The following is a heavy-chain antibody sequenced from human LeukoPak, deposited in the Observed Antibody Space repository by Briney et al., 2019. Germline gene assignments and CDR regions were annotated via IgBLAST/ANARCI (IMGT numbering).Heavy chain of an antibody. CDR2: INHSGST. V-gene: IGHV4-34*01. CDR1: GGSISSGGYS. Sequence: SETLSLTCAVSGGSISSGGYSWSWIRQPPGKGLEWIGEINHSGSTNYNPSLKSRVTISVDTSKNQFSLKLSSVTAADTAVYYCARGRTYYYDSSGYYLDYWGQGTLVTVSS. D-gene: IGHD3-22*01. CDR3: ARGRTYYYDSSGYYLDY. J-gene: IGHJ4*02.